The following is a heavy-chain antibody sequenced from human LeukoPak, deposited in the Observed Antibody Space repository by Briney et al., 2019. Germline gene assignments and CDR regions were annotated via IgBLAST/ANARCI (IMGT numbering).Heavy chain of an antibody. CDR2: IYHSGST. Sequence: SQTLSLTCTVSGGSISSGGYYWSWIRQPPGKGLEWIGYIYHSGSTYYNPSLKSRVTISVDRSKNQFSLKLSSVTAADTAVYYCARGLRVMGSGWYYFDYWGQGTLVTVSS. D-gene: IGHD6-19*01. V-gene: IGHV4-30-2*01. CDR3: ARGLRVMGSGWYYFDY. CDR1: GGSISSGGYY. J-gene: IGHJ4*02.